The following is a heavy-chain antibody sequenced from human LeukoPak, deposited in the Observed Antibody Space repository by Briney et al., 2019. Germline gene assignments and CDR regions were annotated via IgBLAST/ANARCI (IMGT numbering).Heavy chain of an antibody. D-gene: IGHD6-13*01. Sequence: SETLSLTCTVSGGSITNYYWSWIRQPPGKGLEWIGYIYYSGSTKYNPSLKSRLTISLDTSKNQFSLKLSSVTAADTAVYYCARDVVSAAGPRRAFDYWGQGTLVTVSS. V-gene: IGHV4-59*12. J-gene: IGHJ4*02. CDR2: IYYSGST. CDR3: ARDVVSAAGPRRAFDY. CDR1: GGSITNYY.